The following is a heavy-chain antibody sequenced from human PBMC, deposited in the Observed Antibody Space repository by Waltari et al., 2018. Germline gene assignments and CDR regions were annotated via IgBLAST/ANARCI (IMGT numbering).Heavy chain of an antibody. J-gene: IGHJ3*02. D-gene: IGHD1-26*01. CDR3: ARLVGAYDAFDI. Sequence: EVQLLESGGGLVQPGGSLRLSCAASGFTFSSYAISWVRQAPGKGLEWVSVIYSGGSSTYYADSVKGRFTISRDNSKNTLYLQMNSLRAEDTAVYYCARLVGAYDAFDIWGQGTMVTVSS. V-gene: IGHV3-23*03. CDR2: IYSGGSST. CDR1: GFTFSSYA.